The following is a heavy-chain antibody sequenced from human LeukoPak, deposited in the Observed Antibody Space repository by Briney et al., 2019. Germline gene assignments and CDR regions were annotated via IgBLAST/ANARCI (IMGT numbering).Heavy chain of an antibody. J-gene: IGHJ6*03. CDR3: ARDQVSHIMPLYMDV. CDR2: ISPYNGKA. CDR1: GYSFTTYG. D-gene: IGHD5/OR15-5a*01. V-gene: IGHV1-18*01. Sequence: GASVKVFCKASGYSFTTYGISWVRQAPGQGLEWMGWISPYNGKAEYAQKFQGRVTMTTDTITSTVNMDLRSLSSDDTAVYYCARDQVSHIMPLYMDVWGKGTTVTVSS.